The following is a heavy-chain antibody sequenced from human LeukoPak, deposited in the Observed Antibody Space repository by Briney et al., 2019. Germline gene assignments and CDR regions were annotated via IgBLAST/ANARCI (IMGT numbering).Heavy chain of an antibody. CDR2: ISVSGGST. J-gene: IGHJ5*02. D-gene: IGHD3-22*01. CDR1: GFTFSTYA. CDR3: ARDLGQYYDTSDNWFDP. V-gene: IGHV3-23*01. Sequence: PGGSLRLSCAASGFTFSTYAMSWVRQAPGKGLEWVSAISVSGGSTYYADSVKGRFTISRDNSKDTLNLQMNSLRAEDTAVYYCARDLGQYYDTSDNWFDPWGQGTLVTVSS.